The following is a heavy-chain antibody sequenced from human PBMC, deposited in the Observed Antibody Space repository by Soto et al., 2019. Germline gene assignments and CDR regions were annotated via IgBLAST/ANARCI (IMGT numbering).Heavy chain of an antibody. CDR3: AHRHNNFNYFDY. Sequence: GSGPTLVNPTQTLTLTCTFSWFPLSTRGEGVGWIRQPPGKALEWLALIYWDDDNRYSPFLTSRLTITKDTSKNQVVVTMTNMDPVDTATYYCAHRHNNFNYFDYWGQGTLVTVSS. CDR2: IYWDDDN. V-gene: IGHV2-5*02. J-gene: IGHJ4*02. D-gene: IGHD4-4*01. CDR1: WFPLSTRGEG.